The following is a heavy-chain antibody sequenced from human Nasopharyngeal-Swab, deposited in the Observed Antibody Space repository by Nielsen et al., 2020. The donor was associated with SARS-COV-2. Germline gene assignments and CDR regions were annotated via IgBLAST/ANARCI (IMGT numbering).Heavy chain of an antibody. CDR2: ISVDGRST. J-gene: IGHJ6*02. CDR3: ARGEATAGHQYYYGMDV. D-gene: IGHD1-14*01. CDR1: GFTFSSYA. Sequence: GGSLRLSCAASGFTFSSYAMSWVRQAPGKGLEWVSHISVDGRSTYHADSVKGRFTISRDNSKNTLYLQMNSLRTEDTAVYYCARGEATAGHQYYYGMDVWGQGTTVTVSS. V-gene: IGHV3-23*01.